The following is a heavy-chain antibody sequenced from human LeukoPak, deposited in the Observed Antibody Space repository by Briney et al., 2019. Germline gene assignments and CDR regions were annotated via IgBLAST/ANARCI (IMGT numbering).Heavy chain of an antibody. D-gene: IGHD6-13*01. CDR1: GFTFSSYG. CDR2: IWYGGSNA. Sequence: GGSLRLSCAASGFTFSSYGMHWVRQAPGKGLEWVAVIWYGGSNAYYADSVKGRFTVSRDNSKNTLYLQMNSLRAEDTAVYYCAKERIARIPGYYMDVWGKGTTVTVSS. V-gene: IGHV3-30*02. CDR3: AKERIARIPGYYMDV. J-gene: IGHJ6*03.